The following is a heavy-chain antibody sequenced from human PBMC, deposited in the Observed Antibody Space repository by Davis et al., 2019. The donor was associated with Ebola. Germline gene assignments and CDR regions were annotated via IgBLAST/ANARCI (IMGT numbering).Heavy chain of an antibody. V-gene: IGHV4-34*01. Sequence: SESLSLSCAVSGGSFSGYYLRWIRQPPGKGLEWIGEINHSGSTNYNPSLKSRVTISVDTSKNQFSLKLSSVTAADTAVYYCARGGFWNGYGRWGQGTLVTVSS. CDR1: GGSFSGYY. D-gene: IGHD3-3*01. J-gene: IGHJ4*02. CDR3: ARGGFWNGYGR. CDR2: INHSGST.